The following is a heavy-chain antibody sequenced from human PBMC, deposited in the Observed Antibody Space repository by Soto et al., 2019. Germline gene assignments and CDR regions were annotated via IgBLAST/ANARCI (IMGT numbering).Heavy chain of an antibody. D-gene: IGHD3-22*01. CDR1: GYTVTNYY. J-gene: IGHJ4*02. Sequence: VKVSCKASGYTVTNYYVHWVRQAPGQGLEWMGVINPSSGSTRYAQKFQGRLTMTRETSTSTVYMELSSLTSEDTAVYSCARDGEDSGYYYPAYWGQGTQVTVSS. V-gene: IGHV1-46*01. CDR3: ARDGEDSGYYYPAY. CDR2: INPSSGST.